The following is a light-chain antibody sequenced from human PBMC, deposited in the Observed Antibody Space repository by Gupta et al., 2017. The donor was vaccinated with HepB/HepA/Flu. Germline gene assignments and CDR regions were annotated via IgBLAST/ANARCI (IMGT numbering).Light chain of an antibody. CDR3: QQCQITPRT. J-gene: IGKJ4*01. CDR2: GAS. Sequence: DIQITQSPSCLSASVCSRVSIPRRASQTISTYLNWYQQKPGRAPSLRIYGASNLESGIPPRFIGSGSGTDFTLTISSLKPEDLATYYCQQCQITPRTFGGGTKVEIK. CDR1: QTISTY. V-gene: IGKV1-39*01.